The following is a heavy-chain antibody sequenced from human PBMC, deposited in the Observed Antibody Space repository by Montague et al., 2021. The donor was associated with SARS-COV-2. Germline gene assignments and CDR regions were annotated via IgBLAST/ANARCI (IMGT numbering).Heavy chain of an antibody. CDR3: ARRGAYSSGWYSGAFDI. CDR2: TYYSGST. CDR1: GGSISSYY. Sequence: SETLSLTCTVSGGSISSYYWSWIRQPPGKGLEWIGYTYYSGSTNYNPSLESRVTISVDTSKNQFSLMLSSVTAADTAVYYCARRGAYSSGWYSGAFDIWGQGTMVTVSS. J-gene: IGHJ3*02. V-gene: IGHV4-59*08. D-gene: IGHD6-19*01.